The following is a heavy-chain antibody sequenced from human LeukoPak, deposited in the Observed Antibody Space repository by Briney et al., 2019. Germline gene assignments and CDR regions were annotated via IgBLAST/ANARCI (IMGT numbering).Heavy chain of an antibody. J-gene: IGHJ4*02. CDR3: ARTYSSGWHPNRYFDY. D-gene: IGHD6-19*01. V-gene: IGHV4-34*01. CDR2: IYHSGST. Sequence: SETLSLTCAVYGGSFSGYYWNWIRQPPGKGLEWIGSIYHSGSTYYNPSLKSRVTISVDTSKNQFSLKLSSVTAADTAVYYCARTYSSGWHPNRYFDYWGQGTLVTVSS. CDR1: GGSFSGYY.